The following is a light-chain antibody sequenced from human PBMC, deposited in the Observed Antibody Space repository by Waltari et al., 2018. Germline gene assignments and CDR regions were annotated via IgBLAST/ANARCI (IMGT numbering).Light chain of an antibody. CDR2: YDN. Sequence: SYVLTQPPSVSVAPGETARITCGGNHIESTSVHWYRQRPGRAPVVVISYDNDRAAGIPDRFSGSNSGNTATLTISRVEAGDEADYYCQVWDANTDPGVFGTGTEVTVL. CDR3: QVWDANTDPGV. CDR1: HIESTS. J-gene: IGLJ1*01. V-gene: IGLV3-21*01.